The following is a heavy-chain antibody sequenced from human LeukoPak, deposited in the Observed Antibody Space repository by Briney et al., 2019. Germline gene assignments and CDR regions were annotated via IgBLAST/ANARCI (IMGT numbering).Heavy chain of an antibody. CDR2: LYTSGST. CDR1: GGSISSYY. J-gene: IGHJ6*02. CDR3: ARVGFLYGMDV. Sequence: PSETLSLTCTVSGGSISSYYWSWIRQPAGKGLEWIGRLYTSGSTYYNPSLKSRVTISVDTSKNQFSLKLSSVTAADTAVYYCARVGFLYGMDVWGQGTTVTVSS. V-gene: IGHV4-4*07.